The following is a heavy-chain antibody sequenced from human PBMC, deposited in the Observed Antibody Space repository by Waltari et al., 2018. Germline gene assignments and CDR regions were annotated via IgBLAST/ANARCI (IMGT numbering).Heavy chain of an antibody. CDR3: ARLSYYDFWSGNAFDY. CDR2: IYYSGST. CDR1: GGSISSYY. Sequence: QVQLQESGPGLVKPSETLSLTCTVSGGSISSYYWSWIRQPPGKGLEWIGYIYYSGSTNSNPSPKSRVTIAVDTSKNPFSLKLSSVTAADTAVYYCARLSYYDFWSGNAFDYWGQGTLVTVSS. V-gene: IGHV4-59*08. J-gene: IGHJ4*02. D-gene: IGHD3-3*01.